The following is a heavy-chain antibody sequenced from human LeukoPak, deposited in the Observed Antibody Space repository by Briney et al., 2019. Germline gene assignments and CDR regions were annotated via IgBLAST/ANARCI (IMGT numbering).Heavy chain of an antibody. V-gene: IGHV4-59*01. D-gene: IGHD5-24*01. J-gene: IGHJ3*02. CDR1: GGSISSYY. Sequence: SETLSLTCTVSGGSISSYYWTRIRQPPGKGLEWIGYIYYSGSTNYNPSLKSRVTISVDTSKNQFSLKLSSVTAADTAVYYCARDYGRDGYNYAFDIWGQGTMVTVSS. CDR3: ARDYGRDGYNYAFDI. CDR2: IYYSGST.